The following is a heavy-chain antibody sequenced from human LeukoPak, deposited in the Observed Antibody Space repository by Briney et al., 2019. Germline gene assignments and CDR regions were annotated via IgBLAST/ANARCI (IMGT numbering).Heavy chain of an antibody. D-gene: IGHD4/OR15-4a*01. CDR3: VRHDGRGGATMGALDS. J-gene: IGHJ4*02. CDR1: GDSISSSSHH. Sequence: SETLSLTCTVSGDSISSSSHHWGWLRQSPGKGLAWIGSIYYGRTTYYNPSLNNRVSISVVTSKNQFSLQLNSMSAADTAVYYCVRHDGRGGATMGALDSWGQGSLVTVSS. V-gene: IGHV4-39*01. CDR2: IYYGRTT.